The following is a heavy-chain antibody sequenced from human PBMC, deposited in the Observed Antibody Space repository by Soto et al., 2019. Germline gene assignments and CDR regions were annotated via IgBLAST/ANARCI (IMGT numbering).Heavy chain of an antibody. J-gene: IGHJ4*02. Sequence: GGSLRLSCAASGFTFSSYVMHWVRQSPGKGLEWVAVISYDGSNKYYADSVKGRFTISRDNSKNTLYLQMNSLRAEDTAVYYCAKSSGGSSPPTLWYWGQGTLVTVSS. CDR3: AKSSGGSSPPTLWY. D-gene: IGHD6-6*01. V-gene: IGHV3-30*18. CDR2: ISYDGSNK. CDR1: GFTFSSYV.